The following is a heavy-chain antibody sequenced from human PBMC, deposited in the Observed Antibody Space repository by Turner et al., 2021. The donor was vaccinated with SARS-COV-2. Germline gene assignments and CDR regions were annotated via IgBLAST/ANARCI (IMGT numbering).Heavy chain of an antibody. V-gene: IGHV3-30*03. Sequence: QVQLVESGGGVVQPGRSLRLSCAASGFTFSSYGMHWVRQAPGNGLEWVAVTSYDGSNKYYADSVKGRFTISRDNSKNTLYLQMNSLRSEDTAVYYCASLYQGIAAAAISWFDPWGQGTLVTVSS. CDR2: TSYDGSNK. D-gene: IGHD6-13*01. CDR1: GFTFSSYG. CDR3: ASLYQGIAAAAISWFDP. J-gene: IGHJ5*02.